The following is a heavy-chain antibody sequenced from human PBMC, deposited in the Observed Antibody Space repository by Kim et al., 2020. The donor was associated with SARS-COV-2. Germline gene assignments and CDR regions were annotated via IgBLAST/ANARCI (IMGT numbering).Heavy chain of an antibody. CDR3: TKRAATGAGPYYYDS. Sequence: GGSLRLSCAVSGFTFSNYAMSWVRQAPGKRLEWVAGIGAGHDAYYRDPVRGRFTISRDHSDNTLYLQMNSLRADDAAVYHCTKRAATGAGPYYYDSWG. CDR1: GFTFSNYA. CDR2: IGAGHDA. J-gene: IGHJ5*01. V-gene: IGHV3-23*01. D-gene: IGHD2-15*01.